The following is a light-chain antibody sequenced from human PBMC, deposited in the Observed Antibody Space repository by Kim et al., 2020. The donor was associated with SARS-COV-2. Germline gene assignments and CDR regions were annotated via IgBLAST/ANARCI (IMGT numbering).Light chain of an antibody. J-gene: IGKJ4*01. CDR2: GAS. CDR1: QSVRSNY. Sequence: PGERAPLACRASQSVRSNYLTWYQQKPGQAPRLLIYGASSRATVIPDRFSGTGSGTDFTLIISRLEPEDFAVYYCQQYGSSPLTFGGGTKVDIK. CDR3: QQYGSSPLT. V-gene: IGKV3-20*01.